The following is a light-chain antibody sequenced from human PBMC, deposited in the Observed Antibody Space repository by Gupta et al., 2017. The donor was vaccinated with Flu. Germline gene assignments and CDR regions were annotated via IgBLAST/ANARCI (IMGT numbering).Light chain of an antibody. CDR1: QSISSY. CDR2: AAS. V-gene: IGKV1-39*01. CDR3: QQSYSTPQT. Sequence: GDRVTLTCRASQSISSYLNWYQQKPGKAPKLLIYAASSLQSGVPSRFSGSGSGTDFTLTISSLQPEDFATYYCQQSYSTPQTFGQGTKVEIK. J-gene: IGKJ1*01.